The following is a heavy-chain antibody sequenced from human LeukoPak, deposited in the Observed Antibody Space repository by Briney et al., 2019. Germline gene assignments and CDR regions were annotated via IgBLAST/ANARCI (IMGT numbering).Heavy chain of an antibody. Sequence: SETLSLTCTVSGGSISTYYWSWIRQPPGKGLEWIGYIYFSGSTNYNPSLKSRVTISVDTSKNQYSLKLSSVTAADTAVYYCARVRANYFDYWGQGILVTVSS. CDR3: ARVRANYFDY. J-gene: IGHJ4*02. V-gene: IGHV4-59*01. CDR2: IYFSGST. CDR1: GGSISTYY.